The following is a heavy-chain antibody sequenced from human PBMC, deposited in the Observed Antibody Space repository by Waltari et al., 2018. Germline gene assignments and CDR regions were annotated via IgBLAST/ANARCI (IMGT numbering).Heavy chain of an antibody. CDR3: ATGKIPNVDGHNWFDP. D-gene: IGHD5-12*01. CDR2: VNPNRGKP. V-gene: IGHV1-8*01. CDR1: GYTFTSYD. J-gene: IGHJ5*02. Sequence: QVQLVQSGAEVKKPGASVKVSCKASGYTFTSYDINWVRQATGQGLEWMGWVNPNRGKPGYAQKCQGRVTMTRNTSISTAYMELSSLRSEDTAVYYWATGKIPNVDGHNWFDPWGQGTLVTVSS.